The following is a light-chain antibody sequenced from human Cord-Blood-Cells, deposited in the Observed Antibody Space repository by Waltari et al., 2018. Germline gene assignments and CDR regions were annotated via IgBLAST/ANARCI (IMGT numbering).Light chain of an antibody. J-gene: IGLJ2*01. CDR3: QAWDSSTVVV. CDR1: KLGDKY. V-gene: IGLV3-1*01. CDR2: QDS. Sequence: SYELTQPPSVSVSPGQTASITCSGDKLGDKYACWYQQKPGQSPVLVIYQDSKRPSVVPERFSGSNSGNTAPLTIRGTQAMDEADYYCQAWDSSTVVVFGGGTKLTVL.